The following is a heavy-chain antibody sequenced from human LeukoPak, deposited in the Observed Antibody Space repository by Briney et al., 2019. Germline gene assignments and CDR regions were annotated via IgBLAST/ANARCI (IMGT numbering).Heavy chain of an antibody. CDR3: ARRDGRRDWFDP. J-gene: IGHJ5*02. V-gene: IGHV4-31*03. D-gene: IGHD4-17*01. Sequence: SQTLSLTCTVSGGSISSGGYYWSWIRQHPGKGLEWIGYIYYSGSTYYNPSFKSRVTISVDTSKNQFSLKLSSVTAADTAVYYCARRDGRRDWFDPWGQGTLVTVSS. CDR2: IYYSGST. CDR1: GGSISSGGYY.